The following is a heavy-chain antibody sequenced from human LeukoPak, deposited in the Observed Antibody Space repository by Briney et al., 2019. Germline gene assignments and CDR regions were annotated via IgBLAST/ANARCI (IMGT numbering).Heavy chain of an antibody. CDR1: GGSISSSSYY. D-gene: IGHD3-10*01. CDR3: ARSAYGSGSYQFDY. V-gene: IGHV4-39*01. J-gene: IGHJ4*02. Sequence: PSETLSLTCTVSGGSISSSSYYWGWIRQPPGKGLEWIGSIYYSGSTYYNPSLKSRVTISVDTSKNQFSLKLSSVTAADTAVYYCARSAYGSGSYQFDYWGQGTLVTVSS. CDR2: IYYSGST.